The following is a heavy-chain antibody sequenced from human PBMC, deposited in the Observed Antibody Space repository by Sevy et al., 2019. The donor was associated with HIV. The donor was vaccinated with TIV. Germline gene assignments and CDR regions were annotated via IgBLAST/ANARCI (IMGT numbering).Heavy chain of an antibody. V-gene: IGHV6-1*01. CDR3: ARKDDSVGSFDI. J-gene: IGHJ3*02. CDR1: GDSVSSNSAV. Sequence: QSQTLSLTCAISGDSVSSNSAVWNWIRQSPSRGLEWLGRIYYRSKWYNDYTVSVKSRITINPDTSKNQFSLQLNSVTPEDTAMYYCARKDDSVGSFDIWGQGTMVTVSS. D-gene: IGHD3-16*01. CDR2: IYYRSKWYN.